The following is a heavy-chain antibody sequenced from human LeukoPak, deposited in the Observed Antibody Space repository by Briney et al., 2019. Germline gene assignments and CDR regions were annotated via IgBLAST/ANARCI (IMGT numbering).Heavy chain of an antibody. J-gene: IGHJ6*02. CDR3: ARAGYYDSSGYLRGLDGYYYNGMDV. Sequence: PGESLKISCKGSGYSFTSYWIGWVRQMPGKGLEWMGIIYPGDSDTRYIPSFQGQVTISADKSISTAYLQWSSLKASDTAMYYCARAGYYDSSGYLRGLDGYYYNGMDVWGQGTTVTVSS. CDR2: IYPGDSDT. D-gene: IGHD3-22*01. CDR1: GYSFTSYW. V-gene: IGHV5-51*01.